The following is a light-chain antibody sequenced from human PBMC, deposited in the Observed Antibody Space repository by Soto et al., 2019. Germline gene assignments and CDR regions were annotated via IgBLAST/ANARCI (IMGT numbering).Light chain of an antibody. CDR3: QQYNYWPPLYT. J-gene: IGKJ2*01. V-gene: IGKV3-15*01. Sequence: EIVMTQSPATLSVSPGERATLSCRASQSVSSNLAWYQQKPGQDPRLLIYGASTRATGIPARFSGSGSGTEFTLTISSLQSEDFAVYYCQQYNYWPPLYTFGQGTKLEIK. CDR2: GAS. CDR1: QSVSSN.